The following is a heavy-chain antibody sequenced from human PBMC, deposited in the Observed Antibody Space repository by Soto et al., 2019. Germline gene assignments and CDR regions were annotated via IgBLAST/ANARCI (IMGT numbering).Heavy chain of an antibody. CDR2: ISTNGGST. Sequence: GGSLRLSCSASGFTFSSYAMHWVRQAPGKGLEYVSSISTNGGSTHYADSVKGRFTISRDNSKNTQYLQMGSLRADDTAVYYCVKGEYYYDSSGYYPFDYWGQGTLVTVSS. D-gene: IGHD3-22*01. CDR3: VKGEYYYDSSGYYPFDY. V-gene: IGHV3-64D*06. J-gene: IGHJ4*02. CDR1: GFTFSSYA.